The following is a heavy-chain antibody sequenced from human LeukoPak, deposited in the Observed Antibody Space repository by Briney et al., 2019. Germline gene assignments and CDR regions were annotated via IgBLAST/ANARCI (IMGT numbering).Heavy chain of an antibody. V-gene: IGHV6-1*01. D-gene: IGHD3-22*01. CDR1: GDSVSSNSVT. J-gene: IGHJ3*02. CDR3: ARGGTDSSGYFTRVYRDAFDI. CDR2: TYYRSTWYN. Sequence: SQTLSLTCAISGDSVSSNSVTWNWIRQSPSRGLEWLGRTYYRSTWYNDYAVSVRGRITVNPDTSKNQFSLKLSSVTAADTAVYYCARGGTDSSGYFTRVYRDAFDIWGQGTMVTVSS.